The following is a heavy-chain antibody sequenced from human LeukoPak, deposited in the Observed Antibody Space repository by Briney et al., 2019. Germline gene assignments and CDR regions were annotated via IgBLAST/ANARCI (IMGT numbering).Heavy chain of an antibody. V-gene: IGHV3-23*01. J-gene: IGHJ4*02. D-gene: IGHD6-13*01. CDR1: GFTFGSSA. Sequence: GGSLRLSCAASGFTFGSSAMSWVRQAPGKGPEWVSTFSRSGPDTYYADSVKGRFTIFRDNSKDTLYLQMNSLRAEDTAVYYCAKGSLGSWYYFDYWGQGTLVTVSS. CDR3: AKGSLGSWYYFDY. CDR2: FSRSGPDT.